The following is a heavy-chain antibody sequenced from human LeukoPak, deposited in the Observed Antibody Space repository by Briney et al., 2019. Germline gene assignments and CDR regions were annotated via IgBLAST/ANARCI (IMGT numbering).Heavy chain of an antibody. D-gene: IGHD2/OR15-2a*01. CDR3: AREIVTVPYYMDV. Sequence: PSETLSLTCTVSGGSISSYCWSWIRQPAGKGLEWVGRIHVSGSTNHNLSLKSRVTMSVDTSKNQISLKLTSVTAADTAVYYCAREIVTVPYYMDVWGKGTTVTVSS. V-gene: IGHV4-4*07. CDR2: IHVSGST. CDR1: GGSISSYC. J-gene: IGHJ6*03.